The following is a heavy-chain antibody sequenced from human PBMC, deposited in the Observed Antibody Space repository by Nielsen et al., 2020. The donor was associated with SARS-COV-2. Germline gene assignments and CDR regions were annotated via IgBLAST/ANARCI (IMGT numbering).Heavy chain of an antibody. CDR3: AKVDYGDYVGGFDY. J-gene: IGHJ4*02. D-gene: IGHD4-17*01. CDR1: GFTFSSYA. Sequence: GESLKISCSASGFTFSSYAMHWVRQAPGKGLEYVSAISSNGGSTYYADSVKGRFTISRDNAKNSLYLQMNSLRAEDTALYYCAKVDYGDYVGGFDYWGQGTLVTVSS. V-gene: IGHV3-64*04. CDR2: ISSNGGST.